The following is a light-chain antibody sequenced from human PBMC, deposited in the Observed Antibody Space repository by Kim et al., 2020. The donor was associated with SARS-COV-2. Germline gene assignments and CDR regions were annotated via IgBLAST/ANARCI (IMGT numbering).Light chain of an antibody. CDR3: QKYNHAPR. Sequence: DIQMTQSPSSLSASVGDRVTITCRASQDIGNYLAWYQQKPGKVPKVLVYYASTLRSGVPSRFSGSGSGTDFTLTISSLQPEDFATYYCQKYNHAPRFGGGTKVDIK. CDR1: QDIGNY. J-gene: IGKJ4*01. CDR2: YAS. V-gene: IGKV1-27*01.